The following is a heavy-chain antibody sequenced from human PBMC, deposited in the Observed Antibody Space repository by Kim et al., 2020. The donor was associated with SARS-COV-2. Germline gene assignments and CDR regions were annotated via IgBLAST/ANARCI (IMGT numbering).Heavy chain of an antibody. V-gene: IGHV3-43*01. J-gene: IGHJ4*02. D-gene: IGHD5-12*01. Sequence: ADSVKGRFTISRDNSKNAMYLKRNSLRTEETALYYCAKPISGYDPYYFDYWGQGTLVTVSS. CDR3: AKPISGYDPYYFDY.